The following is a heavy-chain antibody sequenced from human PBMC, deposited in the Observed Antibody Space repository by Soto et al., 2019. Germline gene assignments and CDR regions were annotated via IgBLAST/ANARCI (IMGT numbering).Heavy chain of an antibody. CDR3: ARLWRDLEWLSQVNYGLDV. CDR1: GRSIGSSSYY. D-gene: IGHD3-3*01. V-gene: IGHV4-39*01. J-gene: IGHJ6*02. CDR2: IYYSGST. Sequence: SETLSLTCTVSGRSIGSSSYYWGWIRQPPGKGLEWIGSIYYSGSTYYNPSLKSRVTISVDTSKNQFSLKLSSVTAADTAVYYCARLWRDLEWLSQVNYGLDVWGQGTTVTVSS.